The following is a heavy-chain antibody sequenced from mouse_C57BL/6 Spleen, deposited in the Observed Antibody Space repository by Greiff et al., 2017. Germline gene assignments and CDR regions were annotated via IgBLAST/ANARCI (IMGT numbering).Heavy chain of an antibody. CDR1: GFTFSSYT. Sequence: EVMLVESGGGLVKPGGSLKLSCAASGFTFSSYTMSWVRQTPEKRLEWVATICGGGGNTYYPDSVKGRFTISRDNAKNTLYLQMSSLRSEDTALYYCARITTVVEDAMDYWGQGTSVTVSS. J-gene: IGHJ4*01. D-gene: IGHD1-1*01. CDR2: ICGGGGNT. V-gene: IGHV5-9*01. CDR3: ARITTVVEDAMDY.